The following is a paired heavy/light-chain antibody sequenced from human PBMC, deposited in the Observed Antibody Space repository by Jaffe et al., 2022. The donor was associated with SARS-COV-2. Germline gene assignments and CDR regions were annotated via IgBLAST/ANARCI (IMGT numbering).Light chain of an antibody. Sequence: QSALTQPASVSGSPGQSITISCTGTSGDVGRYNFVSWYQQHPGKAPELMIYDVSNRPSGVSNRFSGSKSGNTASLTISGLQAEDEADYYCNSYTGSSTPYVFGTGTRVSVL. CDR2: DVS. V-gene: IGLV2-14*01. CDR3: NSYTGSSTPYV. J-gene: IGLJ1*01. CDR1: SGDVGRYNF.
Heavy chain of an antibody. V-gene: IGHV1-46*01. Sequence: QVQLVQSGAEVKKPGASVMISCKASGYTFTNHYLHWVRQAPGQGLEWMGIINPSDTGAMYAQNFQGRVTMTRDTSSNTVYMEMSSLRSDDTAVYYCARELPQAGKAFDYWGQGTLLTVSS. D-gene: IGHD6-19*01. CDR2: INPSDTGA. J-gene: IGHJ4*02. CDR3: ARELPQAGKAFDY. CDR1: GYTFTNHY.